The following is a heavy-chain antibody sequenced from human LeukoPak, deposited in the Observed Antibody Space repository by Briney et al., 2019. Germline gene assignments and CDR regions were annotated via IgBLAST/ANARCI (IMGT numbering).Heavy chain of an antibody. J-gene: IGHJ6*03. V-gene: IGHV4-61*02. CDR2: IYTSGST. CDR1: GGSISSGSYY. CDR3: ARMGGFYGSGSSYNYYFYMDV. Sequence: PSQTLSLTCTVSGGSISSGSYYWSWIRQPAGKGLEWIGRIYTSGSTNYNPSLKSRVTISVDTSKNQFSLKLSSVTAADTAVYYCARMGGFYGSGSSYNYYFYMDVWGKGTAVTISS. D-gene: IGHD3-10*01.